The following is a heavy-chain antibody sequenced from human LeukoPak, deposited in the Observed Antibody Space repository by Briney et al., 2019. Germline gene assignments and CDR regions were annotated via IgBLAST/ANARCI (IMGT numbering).Heavy chain of an antibody. V-gene: IGHV3-30-3*01. CDR1: GFTFSSYA. Sequence: GGSLRLSCAASGFTFSSYAMHWVRQAPGKGLEWVAVISYDGSNKYYADSVKGRFTISRDNSKNTLYLQMNSLRAEDTAVYYCASDPEWELPSYYFDYWGQGTLVTVSS. D-gene: IGHD1-26*01. J-gene: IGHJ4*02. CDR3: ASDPEWELPSYYFDY. CDR2: ISYDGSNK.